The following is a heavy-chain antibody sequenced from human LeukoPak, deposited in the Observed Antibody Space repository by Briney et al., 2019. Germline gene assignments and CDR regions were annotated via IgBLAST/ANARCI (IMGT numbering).Heavy chain of an antibody. CDR3: ARSQRGGSGSYWFDP. D-gene: IGHD3-10*01. J-gene: IGHJ5*02. V-gene: IGHV1-18*01. CDR2: ISAYNGNT. CDR1: GYTFTSYG. Sequence: ASVKVSCKASGYTFTSYGISWVRQAPGQGLEWMGWISAYNGNTNYAQKLQGRVTMTTDTSTSTAYMELRSLRSDDTAVYYCARSQRGGSGSYWFDPWGQGTLVTVSS.